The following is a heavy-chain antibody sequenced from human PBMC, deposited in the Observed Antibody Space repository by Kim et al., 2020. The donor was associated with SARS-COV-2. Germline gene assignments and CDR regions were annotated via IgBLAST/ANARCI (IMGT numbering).Heavy chain of an antibody. CDR3: ARVGTTVTTIIDY. D-gene: IGHD4-17*01. CDR1: GGSISSGDYY. J-gene: IGHJ4*02. CDR2: IYYSGCT. Sequence: SETLSLTCSVSGGSISSGDYYWSWIRQHPGKGLEWIGHIYYSGCTYYNPSLKSRVTISVDTSKNQFSLKLSSVTAADTAVYYCARVGTTVTTIIDYWGQGTLVTVSS. V-gene: IGHV4-31*03.